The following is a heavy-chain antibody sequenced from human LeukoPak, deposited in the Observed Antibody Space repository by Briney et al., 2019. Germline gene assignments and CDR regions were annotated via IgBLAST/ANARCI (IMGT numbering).Heavy chain of an antibody. CDR1: GFTFSSYG. Sequence: GGSLRLSCAASGFTFSSYGMHWVRQAPGKGLEWVAFIRYDGSNKYYADSVKGRFTISRDNSKNTLYLQMNSLRAEDTAVYYCAKDLGWESRYDIFDYWGQGTLVTVSS. V-gene: IGHV3-30*02. CDR2: IRYDGSNK. D-gene: IGHD5-12*01. J-gene: IGHJ4*02. CDR3: AKDLGWESRYDIFDY.